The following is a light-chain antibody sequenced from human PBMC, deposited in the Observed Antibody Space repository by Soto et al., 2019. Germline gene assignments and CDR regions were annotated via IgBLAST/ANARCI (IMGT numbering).Light chain of an antibody. CDR3: AAWDDSLHGVA. J-gene: IGLJ3*02. CDR2: KNN. V-gene: IGLV1-44*01. CDR1: TSNIGSNA. Sequence: QSVLTQPPSASGTPGQSVTLSCSGSTSNIGSNAVNWYQQLPGTAPKLLIYKNNQRPSGVPDRFSGSKFGTSASLAISGLQSEAEADYHCAAWDDSLHGVAFGGGTKVTVL.